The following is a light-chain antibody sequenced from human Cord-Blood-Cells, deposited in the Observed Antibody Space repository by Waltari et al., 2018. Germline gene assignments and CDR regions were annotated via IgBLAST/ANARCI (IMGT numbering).Light chain of an antibody. V-gene: IGLV1-40*01. CDR1: SSNIGAGYD. CDR3: QSYDSSLSGWV. J-gene: IGLJ3*02. Sequence: QSVLTQPPSVSGAPGQRVTISCPGSSSNIGAGYDVHWYQQLPGTATKLLIYGSSNRPSGVPDRCSGSKSGTSSSLAITGLQAEDEADYYCQSYDSSLSGWVFGGGTKLTV. CDR2: GSS.